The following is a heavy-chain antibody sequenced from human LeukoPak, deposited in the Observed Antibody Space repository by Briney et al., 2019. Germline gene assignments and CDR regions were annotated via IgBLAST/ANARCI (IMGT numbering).Heavy chain of an antibody. CDR2: INPNSGDT. CDR3: ARSPTVTISLGGYYYYYMDV. V-gene: IGHV1-2*02. Sequence: GASVKVSCKTSGYTFTGYYIHWVRQAPGQGLEWMGWINPNSGDTNYAQKFQGRVSMTGDTSISTAYMELSSLRSEDTAVYYCARSPTVTISLGGYYYYYMDVWGKGTTVTISS. J-gene: IGHJ6*03. D-gene: IGHD4-11*01. CDR1: GYTFTGYY.